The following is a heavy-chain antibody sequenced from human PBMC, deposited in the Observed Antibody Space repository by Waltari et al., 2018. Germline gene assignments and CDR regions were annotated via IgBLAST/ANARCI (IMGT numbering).Heavy chain of an antibody. Sequence: LQLQESGPGLVKPSETLSLTCTVPGGSFTSSYYYWGWIRQTPGDGLEWIGTIYSGGRTYYTPSFKSRVTILVDTSKAQLSLNLTSGTAADTAVYYCARVANSRSSFDFWGQGTLVTVSS. D-gene: IGHD3-10*01. CDR1: GGSFTSSYYY. V-gene: IGHV4-39*07. CDR3: ARVANSRSSFDF. J-gene: IGHJ4*02. CDR2: IYSGGRT.